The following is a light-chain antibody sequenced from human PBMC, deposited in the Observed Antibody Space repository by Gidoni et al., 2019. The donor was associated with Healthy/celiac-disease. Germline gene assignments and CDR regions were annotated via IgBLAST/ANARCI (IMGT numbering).Light chain of an antibody. V-gene: IGKV1-33*01. Sequence: DIQMTQSPSSLSASVGDRVTITCQARQDISNYLTLYQQKPGKAPKLLIYDASNLETGVPSRFSGSGSGTDFTFTISSLQPEDIATYYCQQYDNLPLTFGGGTKVEIK. CDR2: DAS. CDR3: QQYDNLPLT. CDR1: QDISNY. J-gene: IGKJ4*01.